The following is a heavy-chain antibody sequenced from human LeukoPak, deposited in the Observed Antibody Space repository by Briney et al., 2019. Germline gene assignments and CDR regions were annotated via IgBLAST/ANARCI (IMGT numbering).Heavy chain of an antibody. CDR2: INPNSGGT. CDR3: ARGAVLRYFDWFNNWFDP. D-gene: IGHD3-9*01. Sequence: ASVKVSCKTSGYTFTGYYIHWVRQAPGQGLEWMGWINPNSGGTNFAQKFQGWVTMTRDTSISTAYMELSRLRSDDTAVYYCARGAVLRYFDWFNNWFDPWGQGTLVTVSS. CDR1: GYTFTGYY. V-gene: IGHV1-2*04. J-gene: IGHJ5*02.